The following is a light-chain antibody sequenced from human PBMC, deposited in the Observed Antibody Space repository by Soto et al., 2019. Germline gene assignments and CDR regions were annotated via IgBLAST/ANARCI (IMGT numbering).Light chain of an antibody. CDR2: WAS. CDR3: LQFYGTPRT. Sequence: DIVMTQSPDSLAVSLGERATINCRSSQTILYSINGKNFLAWYQQKPGQPPKLLINWASTRESGVPDRFSGSGSATDFTLTISSLQAEDVAVYYCLQFYGTPRTFGQGTKVEIK. V-gene: IGKV4-1*01. J-gene: IGKJ1*01. CDR1: QTILYSINGKNF.